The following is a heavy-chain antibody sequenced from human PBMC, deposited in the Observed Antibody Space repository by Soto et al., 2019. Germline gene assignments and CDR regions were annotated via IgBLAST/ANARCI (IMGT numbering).Heavy chain of an antibody. Sequence: SETLSLTCTVSGGSISSSSYYWGWIRQPPGKGLEWIGSIYYSGSTYYNPSLKSRVTISVDTSKNQFSLKLSSVTAADTAVYYCARHESYYDFWSGYSAYNWFDPWGQGTLVTVSS. D-gene: IGHD3-3*01. CDR2: IYYSGST. CDR3: ARHESYYDFWSGYSAYNWFDP. J-gene: IGHJ5*02. CDR1: GGSISSSSYY. V-gene: IGHV4-39*01.